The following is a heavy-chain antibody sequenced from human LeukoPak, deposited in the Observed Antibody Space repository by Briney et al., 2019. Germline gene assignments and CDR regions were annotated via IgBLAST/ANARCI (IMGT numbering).Heavy chain of an antibody. J-gene: IGHJ4*02. CDR1: GFTFSSYW. D-gene: IGHD3-16*02. CDR2: IKQDGSEK. V-gene: IGHV3-7*01. CDR3: ASTVGRTTVLSVYFDY. Sequence: GGSLRLSCAASGFTFSSYWMSWVRQAPGKGLEWVANIKQDGSEKYYVDSVKGRFTISRDNAKNSLYLQMNSLRAEDTAVYYWASTVGRTTVLSVYFDYWGQGTLVTVAS.